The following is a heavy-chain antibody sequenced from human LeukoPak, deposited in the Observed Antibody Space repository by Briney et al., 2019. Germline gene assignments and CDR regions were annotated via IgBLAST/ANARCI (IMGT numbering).Heavy chain of an antibody. J-gene: IGHJ4*02. V-gene: IGHV1-69*04. CDR3: AREAGIGVVDY. Sequence: SVKVSCKASGGTFSSYAISWVRQAPGQGLEWMGRIIPILGIANYAQKFQGRVTITADKSTSTAYKELSSLRSEDTAVYYCAREAGIGVVDYWGQGTLVTVSS. CDR1: GGTFSSYA. D-gene: IGHD3-10*01. CDR2: IIPILGIA.